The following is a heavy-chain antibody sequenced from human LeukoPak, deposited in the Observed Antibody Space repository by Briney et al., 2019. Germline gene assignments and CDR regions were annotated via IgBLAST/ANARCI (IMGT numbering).Heavy chain of an antibody. CDR3: ARARGDSSGWYEYYFDY. Sequence: SETLSLTCTVSGGSISSYYWSWIRQPPGKGRNWIGYTYYSGSTNYNPSLKSRVTISVDTSKNQFSLKLSSVTAADTAVYYCARARGDSSGWYEYYFDYWGQGTLVTVSS. CDR1: GGSISSYY. D-gene: IGHD6-19*01. CDR2: TYYSGST. V-gene: IGHV4-59*01. J-gene: IGHJ4*02.